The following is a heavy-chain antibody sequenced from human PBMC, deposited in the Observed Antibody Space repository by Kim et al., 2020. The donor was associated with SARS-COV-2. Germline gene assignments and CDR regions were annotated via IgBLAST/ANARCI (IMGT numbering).Heavy chain of an antibody. CDR2: IYNGGTT. V-gene: IGHV3-53*01. D-gene: IGHD1-26*01. CDR3: ARDLRGEHSGSYLAYFDY. Sequence: GGSLRLSCAASGFTVSSNYMSWVRQAPGKGLEWVSVIYNGGTTYYADSVKGRFTISRDNSKNTLYLQMNSLRAEDTAVYYCARDLRGEHSGSYLAYFDYWGQGTLVTVSS. CDR1: GFTVSSNY. J-gene: IGHJ4*02.